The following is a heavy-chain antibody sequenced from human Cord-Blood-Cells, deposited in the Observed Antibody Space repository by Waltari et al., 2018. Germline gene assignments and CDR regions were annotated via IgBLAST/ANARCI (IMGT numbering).Heavy chain of an antibody. CDR2: MNPNSGNT. CDR3: ARASKGDYDFWSGYYIDY. D-gene: IGHD3-3*01. Sequence: QVQLVQSGAEVKKPGASVKVSCKASGYTFTSSDIHWVRQATGHGLEWMGWMNPNSGNTGYAQKFQGRVTMTRNTSISTAYMELSSLRSEDTAVYYCARASKGDYDFWSGYYIDYWGQGTLVTVSS. CDR1: GYTFTSSD. V-gene: IGHV1-8*01. J-gene: IGHJ4*02.